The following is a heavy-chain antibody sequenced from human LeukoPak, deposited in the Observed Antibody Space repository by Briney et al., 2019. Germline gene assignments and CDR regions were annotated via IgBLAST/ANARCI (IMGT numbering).Heavy chain of an antibody. J-gene: IGHJ3*02. V-gene: IGHV1-18*01. Sequence: GASVKVSCKAPGYTFTSYGISWVRQAPGQGLEWMGWISAYNGNTNYAQKLQGRVTMTTDTSTSTAYMELRSLRSDDTAVYYCARPSVGEADDAFDIWGQGTMVTVSS. CDR1: GYTFTSYG. CDR3: ARPSVGEADDAFDI. D-gene: IGHD3-16*01. CDR2: ISAYNGNT.